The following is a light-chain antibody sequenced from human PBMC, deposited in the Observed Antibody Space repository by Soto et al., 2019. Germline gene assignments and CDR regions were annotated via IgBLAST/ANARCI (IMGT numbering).Light chain of an antibody. CDR1: QSVLYSYNNQNY. V-gene: IGKV4-1*01. CDR3: QHYYSDPPWT. Sequence: DIVVNQSPDSLAVSLGERATINCRSSQSVLYSYNNQNYLGWFQQKPGQPPKLLIYWSSTRESGVPDRFSGSGSGTDFTLTISNRQAEDVAVYYCQHYYSDPPWTFGQGTKVEIK. CDR2: WSS. J-gene: IGKJ1*01.